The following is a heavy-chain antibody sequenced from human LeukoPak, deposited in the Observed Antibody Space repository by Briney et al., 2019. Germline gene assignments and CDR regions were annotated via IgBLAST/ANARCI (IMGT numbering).Heavy chain of an antibody. Sequence: ASVKVSCKASGYTLTSYDINWVRQATGQGLEWMGWMNPNSGNTGYAQKFQGRVTMTRNTSTSKDYMELSILRSEDTAEYYCARADTPQFGYSGQGRLVTVSS. CDR2: MNPNSGNT. CDR3: ARADTPQFGY. J-gene: IGHJ4*02. V-gene: IGHV1-8*01. CDR1: GYTLTSYD. D-gene: IGHD2-15*01.